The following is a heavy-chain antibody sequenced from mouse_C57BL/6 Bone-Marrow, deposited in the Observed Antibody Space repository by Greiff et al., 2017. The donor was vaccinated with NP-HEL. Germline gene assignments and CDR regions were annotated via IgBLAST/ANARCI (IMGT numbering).Heavy chain of an antibody. D-gene: IGHD1-1*01. J-gene: IGHJ3*01. CDR1: GFTFSSYA. CDR3: ARETTVVPFAW. CDR2: ISDGGSYT. Sequence: DVHLVESGGGLVKPGGSLKLSCAASGFTFSSYAMSWVRQTPEKRLEWVATISDGGSYTYYPDNVKGRFTISRDNAKNNLYLQMRHLKSEDTAMYYCARETTVVPFAWWGQGTLVTVSA. V-gene: IGHV5-4*01.